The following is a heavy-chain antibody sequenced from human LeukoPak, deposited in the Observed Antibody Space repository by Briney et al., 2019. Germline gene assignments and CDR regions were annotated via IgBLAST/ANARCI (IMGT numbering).Heavy chain of an antibody. V-gene: IGHV5-51*01. D-gene: IGHD3-10*01. J-gene: IGHJ5*02. CDR1: GYSFTSYW. CDR3: ARYYYGSGRGANWFDP. CDR2: IYPGDSDT. Sequence: ESLKISCNGSGYSFTSYWIGWVRQMPGKGLEWMGIIYPGDSDTRYSPSSQGQVTISADKSISTAYLQWSSLKASDTAMYYCARYYYGSGRGANWFDPWGQGTLVTVSS.